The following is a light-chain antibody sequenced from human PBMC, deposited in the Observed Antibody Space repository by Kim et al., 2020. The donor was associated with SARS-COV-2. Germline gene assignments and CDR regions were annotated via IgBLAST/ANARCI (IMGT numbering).Light chain of an antibody. Sequence: DIQMTQSPSTLSASVGDRVTVTCRASQSMGNWLAWYQQKPGKAPKLLIYGSFNLESGVPSRFSGSGSGTEFTLTINSLQPDDFATYYCQQYDVYPHTFGQGTKLEI. CDR2: GSF. J-gene: IGKJ2*01. CDR3: QQYDVYPHT. CDR1: QSMGNW. V-gene: IGKV1-5*03.